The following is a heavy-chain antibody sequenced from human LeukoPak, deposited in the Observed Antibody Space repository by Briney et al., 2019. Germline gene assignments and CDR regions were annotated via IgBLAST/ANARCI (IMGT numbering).Heavy chain of an antibody. CDR2: IYYSGST. CDR1: GGSISSSSYY. D-gene: IGHD1-20*01. CDR3: ARHRYNWNGYYYYGMDV. Sequence: SETQSLTCTVSGGSISSSSYYSRWIRQPPGTGLEWIGSIYYSGSTYYNPSLKSRVTISVDTSKNQFSLKLSSVTAADTAVYYCARHRYNWNGYYYYGMDVWGQGTTVTVSS. J-gene: IGHJ6*02. V-gene: IGHV4-39*01.